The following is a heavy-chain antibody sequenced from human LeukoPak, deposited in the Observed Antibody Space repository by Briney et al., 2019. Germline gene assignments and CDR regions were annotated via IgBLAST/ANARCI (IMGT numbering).Heavy chain of an antibody. CDR3: ARTYYYGSGSFSAFDY. CDR2: IIPILGIA. D-gene: IGHD3-10*01. J-gene: IGHJ4*02. CDR1: GGTFSSNA. V-gene: IGHV1-69*04. Sequence: SVKVSCKASGGTFSSNAISWVRQAPGQGLEWMGRIIPILGIANYAQKFQGRVTITADKSTSTAYMELSSLRSEDTAVYYCARTYYYGSGSFSAFDYWGQGTLVTVSS.